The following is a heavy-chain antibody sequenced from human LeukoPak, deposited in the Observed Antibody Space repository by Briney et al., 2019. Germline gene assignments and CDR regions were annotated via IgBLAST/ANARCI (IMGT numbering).Heavy chain of an antibody. V-gene: IGHV3-30*02. CDR3: AKDKRALRYFDQVYFDY. D-gene: IGHD3-9*01. CDR2: IRYDGSNK. J-gene: IGHJ4*02. Sequence: GGSLRLSCAASGFTFSSYGMHWVRQAPGKGLEWVAFIRYDGSNKYYADSVKGRFTISRDNSRNTLYLQMNSLRAEDTAVYYCAKDKRALRYFDQVYFDYWGQGTLVTVSS. CDR1: GFTFSSYG.